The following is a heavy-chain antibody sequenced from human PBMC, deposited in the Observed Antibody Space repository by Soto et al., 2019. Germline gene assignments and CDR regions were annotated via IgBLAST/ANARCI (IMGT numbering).Heavy chain of an antibody. CDR2: ISGAGGST. Sequence: EVQLLESGGGLVQPGGSLRLSCVASGFTFKNYAMRWVRQAPGKGLAWVSDISGAGGSTYYADSVRGLFTISRDNSKNTVYLQMNILRADDTATYYCDARMIAARTEIFDYWGQGARVTVSP. V-gene: IGHV3-23*01. D-gene: IGHD6-6*01. CDR3: DARMIAARTEIFDY. J-gene: IGHJ4*02. CDR1: GFTFKNYA.